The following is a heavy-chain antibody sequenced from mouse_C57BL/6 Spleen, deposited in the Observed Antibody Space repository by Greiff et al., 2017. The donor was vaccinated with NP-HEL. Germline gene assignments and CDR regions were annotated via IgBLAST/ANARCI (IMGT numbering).Heavy chain of an antibody. Sequence: QVQLQQSGAELVRPGASVTLTCKASGYTFTDYEMHWVKQTPVHGLEWIGAIDPETGGTAYNQKFKGKAILTADKSSSTAYMELRSLTSDDSAVYDCTRPPNWYFDVWGTGTTVTVSS. J-gene: IGHJ1*03. CDR1: GYTFTDYE. CDR3: TRPPNWYFDV. CDR2: IDPETGGT. V-gene: IGHV1-15*01.